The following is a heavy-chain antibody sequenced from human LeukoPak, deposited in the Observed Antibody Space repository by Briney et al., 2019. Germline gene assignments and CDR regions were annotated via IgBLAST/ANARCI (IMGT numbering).Heavy chain of an antibody. CDR2: ISGVGRST. D-gene: IGHD3-22*01. J-gene: IGHJ3*02. Sequence: GGSLRLSCAASGFTFSSQPMSWVRQAPGKGLEWVSSISGVGRSTYYADPVKGRFTISRDNTKNMLYLQLNSLSAGDTAVYYCASRDYYDSSGYIEGDDAFDIWGQGTMVTVSS. V-gene: IGHV3-23*01. CDR3: ASRDYYDSSGYIEGDDAFDI. CDR1: GFTFSSQP.